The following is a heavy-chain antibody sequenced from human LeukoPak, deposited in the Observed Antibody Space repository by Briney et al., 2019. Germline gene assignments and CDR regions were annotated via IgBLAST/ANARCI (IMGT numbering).Heavy chain of an antibody. Sequence: GGTLRLSCAASGFTFSNYDMSWVRQAPGKGLEWVSGISGATVTTYYADYVKGRFTISRDNSKNTQSLQMNSLRAEDTAIYYCAKEYTGTFSPFPSYFDNWGQGTLVTVSS. CDR1: GFTFSNYD. CDR2: ISGATVTT. CDR3: AKEYTGTFSPFPSYFDN. D-gene: IGHD1-26*01. J-gene: IGHJ4*02. V-gene: IGHV3-23*01.